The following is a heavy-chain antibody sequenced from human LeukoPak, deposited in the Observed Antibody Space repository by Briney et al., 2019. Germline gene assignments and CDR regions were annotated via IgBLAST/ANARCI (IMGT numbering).Heavy chain of an antibody. CDR2: IRYDGSNK. CDR1: GFIFSSYG. Sequence: PGGSLRLSCAASGFIFSSYGMHWVRQAPGKGLEWVAFIRYDGSNKYYADSVKGRFTISRDNSKNTVYLQMNSLRDGDTAVYYCAGDGDGFDPWGQGTLVTVSS. CDR3: AGDGDGFDP. V-gene: IGHV3-30*02. D-gene: IGHD2-21*01. J-gene: IGHJ5*02.